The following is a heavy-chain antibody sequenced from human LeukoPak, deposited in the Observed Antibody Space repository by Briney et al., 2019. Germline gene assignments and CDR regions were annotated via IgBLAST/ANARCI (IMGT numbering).Heavy chain of an antibody. J-gene: IGHJ4*02. D-gene: IGHD5-24*01. CDR1: GGSISSGGYY. Sequence: PSETLSLTCTVSGGSISSGGYYWRWIRQHPGKGLEWIGYIYYSRSTYYNPSLKSRVTISVDTSKNQFSLKLSSVTAADTAVYYCARDDGYSNYFDYWGQGTLVTVSS. CDR2: IYYSRST. V-gene: IGHV4-31*03. CDR3: ARDDGYSNYFDY.